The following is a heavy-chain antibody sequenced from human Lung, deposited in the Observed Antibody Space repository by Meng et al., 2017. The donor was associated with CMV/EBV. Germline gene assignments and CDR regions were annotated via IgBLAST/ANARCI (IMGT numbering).Heavy chain of an antibody. CDR1: RNTFSSYT. J-gene: IGHJ6*02. Sequence: SVXVSXKASRNTFSSYTLTWVRQAPGQGLEWMGGIIPIFAIANYAQSFRGRVTITADTSTSTGYMELSGLRSEDTAVYYCAVYCGTTSCYDGYGMDFWGQGTTVTVSS. V-gene: IGHV1-69*10. CDR3: AVYCGTTSCYDGYGMDF. CDR2: IIPIFAIA. D-gene: IGHD2-2*01.